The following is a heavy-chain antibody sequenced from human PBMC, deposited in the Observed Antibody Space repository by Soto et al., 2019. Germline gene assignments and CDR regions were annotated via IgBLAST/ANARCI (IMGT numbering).Heavy chain of an antibody. CDR2: IYYSGST. D-gene: IGHD3-9*01. CDR3: ARAVTYYDILTGYPAAPIFDY. CDR1: GASISSYY. J-gene: IGHJ4*02. Sequence: PSETLSLTCTVSGASISSYYWSWIRQPPGKGLEWIGYIYYSGSTNYNPSLKSRVTISVDTSKNQFSLKLSSVTAADTAVYYCARAVTYYDILTGYPAAPIFDYWGQGTLVTVS. V-gene: IGHV4-59*01.